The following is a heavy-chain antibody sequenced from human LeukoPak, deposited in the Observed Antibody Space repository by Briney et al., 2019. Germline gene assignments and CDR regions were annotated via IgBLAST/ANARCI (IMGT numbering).Heavy chain of an antibody. J-gene: IGHJ3*02. CDR3: ARTGYDFWSGYLHAFDI. CDR2: IYYSGST. CDR1: GGSISSGDYY. D-gene: IGHD3-3*01. Sequence: SETLSLTCTVSGGSISSGDYYWSWIRQPPGKGLEWIGYIYYSGSTYYNPSLKSRVTISVDTSKNQLSLKLSSVTAADTAVYYCARTGYDFWSGYLHAFDIWGQGTMVTVSS. V-gene: IGHV4-30-4*08.